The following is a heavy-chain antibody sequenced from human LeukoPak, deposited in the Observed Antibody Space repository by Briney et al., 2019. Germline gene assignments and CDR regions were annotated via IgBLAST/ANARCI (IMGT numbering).Heavy chain of an antibody. J-gene: IGHJ4*02. V-gene: IGHV1-3*01. CDR2: INAGNGNT. D-gene: IGHD3-3*01. CDR1: GYTFTSYA. Sequence: ASVKVSCKASGYTFTSYAMHWVRQAPGQRLEWMGWINAGNGNTKYSQKFQGRVTITRDTSASTAYMELSSLRSEDTAVYYCARAPEIDFWSGNYYFDYWGQGTLVTVSS. CDR3: ARAPEIDFWSGNYYFDY.